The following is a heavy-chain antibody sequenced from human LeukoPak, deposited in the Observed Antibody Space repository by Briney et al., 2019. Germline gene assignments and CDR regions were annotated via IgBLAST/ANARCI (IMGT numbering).Heavy chain of an antibody. D-gene: IGHD3-22*01. CDR1: GYTFTSYD. J-gene: IGHJ4*02. Sequence: ASVKVSCKASGYTFTSYDINWVRQATGQGLEWMGWMNPNSGNTGYAQKFQGRVTMTRNTSISTAYMELSSLRAEDTAVYYCVLYDSSGYYFWYWGQGTLVIVSS. CDR2: MNPNSGNT. V-gene: IGHV1-8*01. CDR3: VLYDSSGYYFWY.